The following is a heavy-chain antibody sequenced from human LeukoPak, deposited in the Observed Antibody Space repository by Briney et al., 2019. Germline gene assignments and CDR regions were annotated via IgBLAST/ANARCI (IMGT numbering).Heavy chain of an antibody. CDR3: AREGLRYFGYFDY. CDR2: IYYSGST. D-gene: IGHD3-9*01. V-gene: IGHV4-31*03. Sequence: SQTLSLTCTVSGGSISSGGYYWSWIRQHSGKGLEWIGYIYYSGSTYYNPSLKSRVTISVDTSKNQFSLKLSSVTAADTAVYYCAREGLRYFGYFDYWGQGTLVTVSS. J-gene: IGHJ4*02. CDR1: GGSISSGGYY.